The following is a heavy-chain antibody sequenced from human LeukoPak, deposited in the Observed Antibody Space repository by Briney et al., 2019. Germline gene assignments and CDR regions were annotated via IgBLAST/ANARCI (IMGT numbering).Heavy chain of an antibody. CDR1: GYTFTSYG. CDR3: ARDLPPIKHTFYGSGTTNAFDI. Sequence: ASVKVSCKASGYTFTSYGISWVRQAPGQGLEWMGWISAYNGNTNYAQKLQGRVTMTTDTSTSTAYMELRSLRSDDTAVYYCARDLPPIKHTFYGSGTTNAFDIWAKGQWSPSLQ. CDR2: ISAYNGNT. J-gene: IGHJ3*02. V-gene: IGHV1-18*01. D-gene: IGHD3-10*01.